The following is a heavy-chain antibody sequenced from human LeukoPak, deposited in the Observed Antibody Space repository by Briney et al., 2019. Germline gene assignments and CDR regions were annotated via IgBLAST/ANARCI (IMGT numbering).Heavy chain of an antibody. CDR1: GGTFSSYA. D-gene: IGHD4-17*01. CDR3: ARVKDYGDYVPVWFDP. Sequence: ASVKVSCKASGGTFSSYAISWVRQAPGQGLEWMGGIIPIFGTANYAQKFQGRVTITTDESTSTAYMELSSLRSEDTAVYYCARVKDYGDYVPVWFDPWGQGTLVTVSS. V-gene: IGHV1-69*05. J-gene: IGHJ5*02. CDR2: IIPIFGTA.